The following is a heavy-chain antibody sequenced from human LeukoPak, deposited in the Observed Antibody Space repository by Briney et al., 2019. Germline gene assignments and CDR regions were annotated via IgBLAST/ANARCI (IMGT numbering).Heavy chain of an antibody. D-gene: IGHD6-19*01. CDR2: IYYSGSA. CDR1: GGSISSYY. CDR3: AREIAVAGTPDX. J-gene: IGHJ4*02. Sequence: PSETLSLTCTVSGGSISSYYWSWIRQPPGKGLEWIGYIYYSGSANYNPSLKSRVTISVDTSKNQFSLKLSSVTAADTAVYYCAREIAVAGTPDXXXQGTXVTVSS. V-gene: IGHV4-59*01.